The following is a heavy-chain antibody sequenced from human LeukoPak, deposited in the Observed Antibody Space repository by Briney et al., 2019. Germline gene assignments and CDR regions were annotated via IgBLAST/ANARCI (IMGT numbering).Heavy chain of an antibody. Sequence: ASVKVSCKASGYTFTSYYMHWVRQAPGQGLELMGIINPSGGSTSYAQKFQGRVTMTRDTSTSTVYMELSSLRSEDTAVYYCARGGIEMATIDYFDYWGQGTLVTVSS. CDR3: ARGGIEMATIDYFDY. J-gene: IGHJ4*02. CDR2: INPSGGST. V-gene: IGHV1-46*01. CDR1: GYTFTSYY. D-gene: IGHD5-24*01.